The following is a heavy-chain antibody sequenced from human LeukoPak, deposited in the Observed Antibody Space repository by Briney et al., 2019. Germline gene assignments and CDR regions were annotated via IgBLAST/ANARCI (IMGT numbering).Heavy chain of an antibody. V-gene: IGHV4-39*01. CDR2: VYYTTTA. Sequence: PSESLSLTCTIFGRSISNRRYYWGWIRQRPGQGLEYFVGVYYTTTASYAPSFKSRVAMSVDTSRDQFCLKLASMPEADSALDYCSRKTSRFDPGGQGTLVTVSS. J-gene: IGHJ5*02. CDR1: GRSISNRRYY. CDR3: SRKTSRFDP.